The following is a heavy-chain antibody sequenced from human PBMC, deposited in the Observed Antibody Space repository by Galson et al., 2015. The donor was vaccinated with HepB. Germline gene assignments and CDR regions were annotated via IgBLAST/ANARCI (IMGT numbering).Heavy chain of an antibody. CDR1: GFTFSSYG. CDR2: ISYDGSNK. J-gene: IGHJ4*02. Sequence: SLRLSCAASGFTFSSYGMHWVRQAPGKGLEWVAVISYDGSNKYYADSVKGRFTISRDNSKNTLYLQMNSLRAEDTAVYYCAKDYSGWWEGDYWGQGTLVTVSS. CDR3: AKDYSGWWEGDY. D-gene: IGHD6-19*01. V-gene: IGHV3-30*18.